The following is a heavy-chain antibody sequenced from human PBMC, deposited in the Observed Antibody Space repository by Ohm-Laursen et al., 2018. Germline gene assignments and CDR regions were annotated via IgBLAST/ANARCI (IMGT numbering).Heavy chain of an antibody. V-gene: IGHV3-23*01. J-gene: IGHJ4*02. D-gene: IGHD6-13*01. CDR3: ARGHSSSWYLGDF. CDR2: LDGSGGNT. Sequence: SLRLSCAASGFTFSSYAMSWVRQAPGKGLEWVSSLDGSGGNTLFADSVKGRFTISRDNSKNTLYLQMHSLRADDTAVYYCARGHSSSWYLGDFWGQGTLVTVSS. CDR1: GFTFSSYA.